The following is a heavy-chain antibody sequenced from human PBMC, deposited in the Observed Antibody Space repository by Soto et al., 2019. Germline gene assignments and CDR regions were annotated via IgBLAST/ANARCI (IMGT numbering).Heavy chain of an antibody. CDR1: GFTFSSYA. V-gene: IGHV3-23*01. J-gene: IGHJ4*02. CDR3: ENFPGSSRGITTVNYFDY. Sequence: PGGSLRLSCAASGFTFSSYAMSWVRQAPGKGLEWVSAISGSGGSTYYADSVKGRFTISRDNSKNTLYLQMNSLRAEDTAVYYCENFPGSSRGITTVNYFDYWGQGTLVTVSS. CDR2: ISGSGGST. D-gene: IGHD3-22*01.